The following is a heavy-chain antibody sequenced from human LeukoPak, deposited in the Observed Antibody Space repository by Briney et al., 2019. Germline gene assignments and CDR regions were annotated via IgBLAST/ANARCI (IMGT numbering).Heavy chain of an antibody. D-gene: IGHD3-3*01. J-gene: IGHJ4*02. CDR3: ATDRGWRTSGYYLYYFEY. V-gene: IGHV3-7*01. CDR2: IKHDGSEK. Sequence: GGSLRLSCAASGFTFSSYAMHWVRQAPGKGLEWVASIKHDGSEKYYVDSVRGRFTISRDNTMNSLYLQMSSLRAEDTAVYYCATDRGWRTSGYYLYYFEYWGQGTLVTFSS. CDR1: GFTFSSYA.